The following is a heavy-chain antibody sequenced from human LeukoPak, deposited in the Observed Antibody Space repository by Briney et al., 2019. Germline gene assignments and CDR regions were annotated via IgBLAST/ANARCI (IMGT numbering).Heavy chain of an antibody. Sequence: SETLSLTCTVSGGSISSYYWSWIRQPPGKGLEWIGYIYYSGSTNYNPSLKSRVTISVDTSKNQFSLKLSSVTAADTAVYYCARDRYCSSTSCHGEWGDAAYYYYYMDVWGKGTTVTVSS. CDR2: IYYSGST. CDR1: GGSISSYY. J-gene: IGHJ6*03. D-gene: IGHD2-2*01. CDR3: ARDRYCSSTSCHGEWGDAAYYYYYMDV. V-gene: IGHV4-59*01.